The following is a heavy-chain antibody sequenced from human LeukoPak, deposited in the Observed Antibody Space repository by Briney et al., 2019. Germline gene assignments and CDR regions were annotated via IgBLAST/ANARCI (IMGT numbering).Heavy chain of an antibody. V-gene: IGHV3-48*04. CDR1: GFTFSSYS. CDR2: ISSSGSTI. J-gene: IGHJ6*04. CDR3: AELGITMIGGV. Sequence: SGGSLRLSCAASGFTFSSYSMNWVRQAPGKWLEWVSYISSSGSTIYYADSVKGRFTISRDNAKNSLYLQMNSLRAEDTAVYYCAELGITMIGGVWGKGTTVTISS. D-gene: IGHD3-10*02.